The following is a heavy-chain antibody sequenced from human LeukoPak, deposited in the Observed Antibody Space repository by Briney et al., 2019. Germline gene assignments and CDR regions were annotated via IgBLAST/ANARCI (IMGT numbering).Heavy chain of an antibody. V-gene: IGHV1-18*01. J-gene: IGHJ4*02. CDR2: ISPYNGNT. CDR1: GYTFVSHG. Sequence: ASVKVSCKASGYTFVSHGISWVRQAPGQGLEWMGWISPYNGNTNYAQKLQGRVTMTADTSTSTAYMEVGSLRSDDTAVYYCARDAQRWLQSEGDYWGRGTLVTVSS. D-gene: IGHD5-24*01. CDR3: ARDAQRWLQSEGDY.